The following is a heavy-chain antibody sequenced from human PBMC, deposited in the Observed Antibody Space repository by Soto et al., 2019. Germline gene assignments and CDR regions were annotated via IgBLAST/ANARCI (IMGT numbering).Heavy chain of an antibody. V-gene: IGHV3-23*01. CDR2: ISGNGGRT. CDR3: AKDSGYDFATYFDY. D-gene: IGHD5-12*01. J-gene: IGHJ4*02. CDR1: GFTFSSYA. Sequence: EVQLSESGGGLVQPGGSLRLSCAASGFTFSSYAMSWVRQAPGKGLEWVSAISGNGGRTLYADSVKGRFTISRDDSKNTLFLQINSLRAEDTAVYTCAKDSGYDFATYFDYWGQGTLVTVSS.